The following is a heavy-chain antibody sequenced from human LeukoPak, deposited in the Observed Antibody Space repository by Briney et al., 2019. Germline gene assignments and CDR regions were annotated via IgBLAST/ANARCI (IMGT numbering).Heavy chain of an antibody. Sequence: PGGSLRLSCAASGFTFSDHYMDWVRQAPGKGLEWVGRTRNKANSYTTEYAASVKGRFTISRDDSKNSLYLQMNSLKTEDTAVYYCARGSWSSRTYYFDYWGQGTLVTVSS. D-gene: IGHD3-10*01. CDR2: TRNKANSYTT. J-gene: IGHJ4*02. CDR1: GFTFSDHY. CDR3: ARGSWSSRTYYFDY. V-gene: IGHV3-72*01.